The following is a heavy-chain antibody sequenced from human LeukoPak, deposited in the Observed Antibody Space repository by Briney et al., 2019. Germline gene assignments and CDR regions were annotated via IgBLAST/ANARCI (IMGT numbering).Heavy chain of an antibody. CDR3: AREYYYDSSGYYNPFDI. Sequence: PGGSLRLSCAASGFTFSSYAMSWVRQAPGKGLEWVSAISGSGGSTYYADSVKGRFTISRDNSKNTLYLQMNSLRAEDTAVYYCAREYYYDSSGYYNPFDIWGQGTMVTVSS. J-gene: IGHJ3*02. CDR2: ISGSGGST. CDR1: GFTFSSYA. V-gene: IGHV3-23*01. D-gene: IGHD3-22*01.